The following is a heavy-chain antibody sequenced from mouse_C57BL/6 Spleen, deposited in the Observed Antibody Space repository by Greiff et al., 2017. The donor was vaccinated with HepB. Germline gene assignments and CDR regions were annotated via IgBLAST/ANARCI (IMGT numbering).Heavy chain of an antibody. CDR2: IDPANGNT. Sequence: EVQLVESVAELVRPGASVKLSCTASGFNIKNTYMHWVKQRPEQGLEWIGRIDPANGNTKYAPKFQGKATITADTSSNTAYLQLSSLTSEDTAIYYCALYDYDDAYFDYWGQGTTLTVSS. D-gene: IGHD2-4*01. CDR3: ALYDYDDAYFDY. CDR1: GFNIKNTY. V-gene: IGHV14-3*01. J-gene: IGHJ2*01.